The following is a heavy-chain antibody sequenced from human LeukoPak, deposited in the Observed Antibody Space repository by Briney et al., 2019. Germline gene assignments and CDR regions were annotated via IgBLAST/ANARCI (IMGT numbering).Heavy chain of an antibody. CDR1: GGSFSGYY. D-gene: IGHD1-26*01. Sequence: SETLSLTCAVYGGSFSGYYWSWIRQPPGKGLEWIGEIYHSGSTNYNPSLKSRVTISVDKSKNQFSLKLSSVTAADTAVYYCARGGGRLDYWGQGTLVTVSS. CDR2: IYHSGST. CDR3: ARGGGRLDY. J-gene: IGHJ4*02. V-gene: IGHV4-34*01.